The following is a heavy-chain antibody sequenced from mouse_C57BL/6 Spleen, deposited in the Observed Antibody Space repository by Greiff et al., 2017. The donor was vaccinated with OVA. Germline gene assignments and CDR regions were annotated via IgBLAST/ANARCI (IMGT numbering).Heavy chain of an antibody. Sequence: VKLQQPGAELVRPGSSVKLSCKASGYTFTSYWMHWVKQRPIQGLEWIGNIDPSDSETHYNQKFKDKATLTVDKSSSTAYMQLSSLTSEDSAVYYCARYYSNFDYFDYWGQGTTLTVSS. CDR2: IDPSDSET. CDR1: GYTFTSYW. J-gene: IGHJ2*01. D-gene: IGHD2-5*01. CDR3: ARYYSNFDYFDY. V-gene: IGHV1-52*01.